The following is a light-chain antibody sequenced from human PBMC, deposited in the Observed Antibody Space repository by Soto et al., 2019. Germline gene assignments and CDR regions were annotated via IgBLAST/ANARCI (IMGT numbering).Light chain of an antibody. CDR2: GAS. Sequence: EIVMTQSPATLSVSPGERATLSCRAGKSISSNLAWYQLKPGQAPRLLIYGASTRATGIPARFSGSGSGTEFTLTITSLQSEDFAVYFCQQYNDGLTFGGGTKGEIK. CDR3: QQYNDGLT. CDR1: KSISSN. J-gene: IGKJ4*01. V-gene: IGKV3-15*01.